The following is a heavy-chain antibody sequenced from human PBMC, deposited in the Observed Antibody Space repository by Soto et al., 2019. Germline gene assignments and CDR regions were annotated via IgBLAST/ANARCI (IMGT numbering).Heavy chain of an antibody. CDR2: ISSDGNNK. CDR1: GFTFDSYG. V-gene: IGHV3-30*18. Sequence: QVQLVESGGGVVQPGRSLRLSCAASGFTFDSYGMHWVRQAPGKGLEWVAVISSDGNNKYYADSVKGRFTISRDNSXNPLYLQMSSLTAADTSVYYCAKDLLPNTVTTCGSWCQGTLVTFSS. J-gene: IGHJ5*02. CDR3: AKDLLPNTVTTCGS. D-gene: IGHD4-17*01.